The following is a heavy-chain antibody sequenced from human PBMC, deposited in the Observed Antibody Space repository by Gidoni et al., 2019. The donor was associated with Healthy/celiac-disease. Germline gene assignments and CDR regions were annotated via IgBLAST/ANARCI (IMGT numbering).Heavy chain of an antibody. V-gene: IGHV4-4*07. J-gene: IGHJ3*02. CDR3: ARDYDFWSGYYIPDAFDI. CDR2: IYTSGST. D-gene: IGHD3-3*01. CDR1: GGSISSYY. Sequence: QVQLQESGPGLVKPSETLSLPCTVSGGSISSYYWRWIRQPAGKGLEWIGRIYTSGSTNYNPALKSRVTMSVDTSKNQFSLKLSSVTAADTAVYYCARDYDFWSGYYIPDAFDIWGQGTMVTVSS.